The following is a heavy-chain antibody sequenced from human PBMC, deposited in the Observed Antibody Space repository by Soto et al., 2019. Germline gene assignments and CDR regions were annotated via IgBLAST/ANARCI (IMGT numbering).Heavy chain of an antibody. D-gene: IGHD1-26*01. V-gene: IGHV3-30*03. J-gene: IGHJ4*02. CDR2: ISYDGSNK. CDR3: ARYSGKYQGPIDY. CDR1: GFTFSHYG. Sequence: QVQLVESGGGVVQPGRSLRLSCAASGFTFSHYGIHRVRQAPGKGLEWLAVISYDGSNKHYADSVKGRFTVSRDNSKNTLHLQMNSLRAEDTAVYFCARYSGKYQGPIDYWGQGTLVTVSS.